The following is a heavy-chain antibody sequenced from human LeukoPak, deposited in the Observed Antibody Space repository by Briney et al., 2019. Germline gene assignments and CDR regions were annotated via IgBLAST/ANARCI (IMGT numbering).Heavy chain of an antibody. Sequence: ASVKVSCKASGGTFSSYAISWVRQAPGQGLEWMGGIIPIFGTANYAQKFQGRVTITADESTSTAYMELSSLRSEDTAVYYCARSGDIVVVPAAMRANDYYYYMDVWGKGTTVTVSS. CDR3: ARSGDIVVVPAAMRANDYYYYMDV. CDR1: GGTFSSYA. V-gene: IGHV1-69*01. J-gene: IGHJ6*03. CDR2: IIPIFGTA. D-gene: IGHD2-2*01.